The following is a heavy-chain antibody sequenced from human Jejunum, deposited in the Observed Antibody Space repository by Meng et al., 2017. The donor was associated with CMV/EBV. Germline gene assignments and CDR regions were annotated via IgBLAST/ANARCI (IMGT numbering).Heavy chain of an antibody. V-gene: IGHV4-4*07. J-gene: IGHJ4*02. D-gene: IGHD6-25*01. CDR1: GGSITDYY. CDR3: ARAAVDTGDFDL. CDR2: FYYTGST. Sequence: VQLQEAGPGLVKPSEPLSLTCTVSGGSITDYYWSWIRQPAGKRLEWIGRFYYTGSTNYNPSLENRVTMSLDTSKNRFSLNLSSVTAADTAVYYCARAAVDTGDFDLWGLGILVTVSS.